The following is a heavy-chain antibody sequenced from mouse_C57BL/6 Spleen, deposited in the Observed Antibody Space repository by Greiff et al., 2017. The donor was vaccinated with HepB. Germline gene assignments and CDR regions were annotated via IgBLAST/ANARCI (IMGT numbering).Heavy chain of an antibody. Sequence: QVQLQQPGAELVKPGASVKLSCKASGYTFTSYWMHWVKQRPGQGLEWIGMIHPNSGSTNYNEKFKSKATLTVDKSSSTAYMQLSSLTSEDSAVYYCAYQGASNWDFDYWGQGTTLTVSS. V-gene: IGHV1-64*01. CDR1: GYTFTSYW. CDR3: AYQGASNWDFDY. J-gene: IGHJ2*01. D-gene: IGHD4-1*01. CDR2: IHPNSGST.